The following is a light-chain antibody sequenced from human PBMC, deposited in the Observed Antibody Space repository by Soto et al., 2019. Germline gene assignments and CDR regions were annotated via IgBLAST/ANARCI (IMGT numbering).Light chain of an antibody. CDR3: RQYYSYPLT. CDR1: QGISSY. CDR2: AAY. Sequence: AIRMTQSPSSLSASTGDRVTITCRASQGISSYLAWYQQKPGKAPKLLIYAAYTLQSGVPSRFSGSGSGTDFTLTISCLQSEDFATYYCRQYYSYPLTFGGGTKVEIK. J-gene: IGKJ4*01. V-gene: IGKV1-8*01.